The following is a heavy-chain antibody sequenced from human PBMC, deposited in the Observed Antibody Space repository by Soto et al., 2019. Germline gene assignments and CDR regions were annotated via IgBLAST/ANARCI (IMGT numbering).Heavy chain of an antibody. CDR1: GFTFSSYA. CDR2: ISGSGGST. V-gene: IGHV3-23*01. D-gene: IGHD3-22*01. Sequence: GSLRLSCAASGFTFSSYAMSWVRQAPGKGLEWVSAISGSGGSTYYADSVKGRFTISRDNSKNTLYLQMNSLRAEDTAVYYCASSYDSSGYYASGWFDPWGQGTLVTVSS. J-gene: IGHJ5*02. CDR3: ASSYDSSGYYASGWFDP.